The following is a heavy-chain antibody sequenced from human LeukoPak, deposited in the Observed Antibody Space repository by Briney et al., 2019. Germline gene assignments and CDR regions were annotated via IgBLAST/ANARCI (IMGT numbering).Heavy chain of an antibody. Sequence: PSETLSLTCTVSGGSISSSSYYWGWIRQPPGKGLEWIGSIYYSGSTYYNPSLKSRVTISVDTSKNQFSLKLSFVTAADTAVYYCARLAMVRYCSGGSCSSFDYWGQGTLVTVSS. CDR3: ARLAMVRYCSGGSCSSFDY. CDR1: GGSISSSSYY. CDR2: IYYSGST. D-gene: IGHD2-15*01. J-gene: IGHJ4*02. V-gene: IGHV4-39*01.